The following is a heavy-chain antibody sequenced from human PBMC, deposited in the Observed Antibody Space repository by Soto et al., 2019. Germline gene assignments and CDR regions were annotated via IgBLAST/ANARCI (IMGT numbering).Heavy chain of an antibody. D-gene: IGHD3-22*01. Sequence: SETLSLTCTVSDGSISNFYWSWIRQPPGKGLEWIGYISSSGNTNYNPSLKSRVSISVDTSKNQFSLNLTSVTAADTAVYYCARAPMVLTRSYFDSWGQGTPVTAPQ. CDR1: DGSISNFY. J-gene: IGHJ4*02. CDR3: ARAPMVLTRSYFDS. V-gene: IGHV4-59*01. CDR2: ISSSGNT.